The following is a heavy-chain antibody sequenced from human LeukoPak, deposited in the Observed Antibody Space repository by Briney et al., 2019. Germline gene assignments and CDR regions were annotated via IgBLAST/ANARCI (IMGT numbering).Heavy chain of an antibody. J-gene: IGHJ5*02. CDR2: IYYSGST. CDR1: GGSISGYY. Sequence: IPSETLSLTCTVSGGSISGYYWSWIRQPPGKGLEWIGYIYYSGSTDYNPSLKSRVTISVDTSKNQFSLKLSSVTAADTAVYYCARGTRSSGYYWFDPWGQGTLVTVSS. CDR3: ARGTRSSGYYWFDP. D-gene: IGHD3-22*01. V-gene: IGHV4-59*01.